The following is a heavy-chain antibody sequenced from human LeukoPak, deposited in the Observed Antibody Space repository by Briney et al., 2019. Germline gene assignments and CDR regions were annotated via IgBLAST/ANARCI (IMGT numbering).Heavy chain of an antibody. J-gene: IGHJ4*02. Sequence: TGGSLRLSCAASGFTFSSYAMHWVRQAPGKGLEWVAVISYDGSNKYYADSVKGRFTISRDNSKSTLYLQMNSLRAEDTAVYYCARVSLRFLEWLKGYFDYWGQGTLVTVSS. CDR3: ARVSLRFLEWLKGYFDY. D-gene: IGHD3-3*01. V-gene: IGHV3-30-3*01. CDR2: ISYDGSNK. CDR1: GFTFSSYA.